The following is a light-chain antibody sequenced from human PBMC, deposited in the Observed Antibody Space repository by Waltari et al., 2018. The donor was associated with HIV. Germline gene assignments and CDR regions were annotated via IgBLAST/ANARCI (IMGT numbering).Light chain of an antibody. CDR2: EVS. V-gene: IGLV2-18*02. Sequence: QSALTQPPSVSGSPGQSVTISCTGTRSDVGSYNRVSWYQQPPGKAPKLMIYEVSNRPSGVPDRFSGSKSGNTASLTISGLQAEDEADYYCSSYTSSSTLWVFGGGTKLTVL. J-gene: IGLJ3*02. CDR3: SSYTSSSTLWV. CDR1: RSDVGSYNR.